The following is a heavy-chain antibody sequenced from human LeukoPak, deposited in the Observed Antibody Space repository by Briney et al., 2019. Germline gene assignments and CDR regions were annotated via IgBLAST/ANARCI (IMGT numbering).Heavy chain of an antibody. CDR2: IRYDGSNK. J-gene: IGHJ4*02. CDR1: GFTFSSYG. Sequence: GGSLRLSCAASGFTFSSYGMHWVRQAPGKGLEWVAFIRYDGSNKYYADSVKGRFTISRDNSKNTLYLQMNSLRAEDTAVYYCAKGGSCSWYGFDYWGQGTLVTVAS. V-gene: IGHV3-30*02. CDR3: AKGGSCSWYGFDY. D-gene: IGHD6-13*01.